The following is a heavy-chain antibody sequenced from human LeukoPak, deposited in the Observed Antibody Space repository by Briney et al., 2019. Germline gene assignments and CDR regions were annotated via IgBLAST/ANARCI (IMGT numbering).Heavy chain of an antibody. D-gene: IGHD2-2*01. J-gene: IGHJ4*02. CDR2: IYHSGST. CDR1: GGSISSGGYS. Sequence: SETLSLTCAVSGGSISSGGYSWSWIRQPPGKGLEWIGYIYHSGSTYYDPSLKSRVTISVDRSKNQFSLKLSSVTAADTAVYYCARGVYCSSTSCYEGNFDYWGQGTLVTVSS. V-gene: IGHV4-30-2*01. CDR3: ARGVYCSSTSCYEGNFDY.